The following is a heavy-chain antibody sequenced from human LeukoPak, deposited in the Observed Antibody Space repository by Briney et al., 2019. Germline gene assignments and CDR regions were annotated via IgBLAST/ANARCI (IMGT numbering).Heavy chain of an antibody. CDR2: IYHSGST. CDR3: ARDRCGGDCPLDY. CDR1: GGSTSSSFW. J-gene: IGHJ4*02. D-gene: IGHD2-21*02. V-gene: IGHV4-4*02. Sequence: SGTLSLTCAVSGGSTSSSFWWTWVRQPPGKGLEWIGEIYHSGSTNYNPSLTSRVTISVDKSKTQSSLKLSAVTAADTAVYYCARDRCGGDCPLDYWGQGTLVTVSS.